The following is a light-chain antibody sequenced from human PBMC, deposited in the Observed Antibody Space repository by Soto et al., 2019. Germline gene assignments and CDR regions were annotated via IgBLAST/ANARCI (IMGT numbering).Light chain of an antibody. Sequence: QSVLPQPHSASGTPGQRVTISCSGSSSNIGSKTVNWYQQLPGTVPKLLIYNSYQRPSGVPDRFSGSKSGTSASLAISGLQSEDEGDYYCASWEASLNGYVFGAGTKVTVL. J-gene: IGLJ1*01. CDR1: SSNIGSKT. CDR2: NSY. CDR3: ASWEASLNGYV. V-gene: IGLV1-44*01.